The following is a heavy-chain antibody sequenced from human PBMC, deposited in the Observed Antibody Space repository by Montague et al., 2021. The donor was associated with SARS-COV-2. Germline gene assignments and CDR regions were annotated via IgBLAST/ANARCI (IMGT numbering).Heavy chain of an antibody. V-gene: IGHV3-74*01. D-gene: IGHD1-26*01. CDR1: GFTFGRYW. Sequence: SLRLSCAASGFTFGRYWMHWVRQAPGKGLVWVSRIDRGGGAIYSXXLRGRCTVSRDNVKNTVFLQMNNLIADDTAVYYCARGGTHHGFDHWGQGTLVTVSS. CDR2: IDRGGGA. CDR3: ARGGTHHGFDH. J-gene: IGHJ4*02.